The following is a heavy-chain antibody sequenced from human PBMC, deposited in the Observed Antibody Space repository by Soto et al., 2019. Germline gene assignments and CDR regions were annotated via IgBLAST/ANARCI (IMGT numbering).Heavy chain of an antibody. CDR3: ARERAEWELLRGYYYYGMDV. D-gene: IGHD1-26*01. CDR1: GFTFSSYA. CDR2: ISYDGSNK. V-gene: IGHV3-30-3*01. Sequence: GGSLRLSCAASGFTFSSYAMHWVRQAPGKGLEWVAVISYDGSNKYYADSVKGRFTISRDNSKNTLYLQMNSLRAEDTAVYYCARERAEWELLRGYYYYGMDVWGQGTTVTVSS. J-gene: IGHJ6*02.